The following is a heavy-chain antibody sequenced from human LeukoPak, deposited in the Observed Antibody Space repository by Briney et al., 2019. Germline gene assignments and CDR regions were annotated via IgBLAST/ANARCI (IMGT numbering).Heavy chain of an antibody. CDR3: ARDNGGYSSRAFDY. D-gene: IGHD6-13*01. CDR2: IIPIFGTA. J-gene: IGHJ4*02. V-gene: IGHV1-69*05. CDR1: AGTFSSYA. Sequence: SVKVSCKASAGTFSSYAISWVRQAPGQGLEWIGRIIPIFGTANYAQKFQGRVTITTDESTSTAYMELSSLRSEDTAVYYCARDNGGYSSRAFDYWGQGTLVTVSS.